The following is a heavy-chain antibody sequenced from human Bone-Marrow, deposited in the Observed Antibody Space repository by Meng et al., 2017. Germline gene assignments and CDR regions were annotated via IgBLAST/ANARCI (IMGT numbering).Heavy chain of an antibody. CDR2: INQDGSGT. J-gene: IGHJ6*02. CDR1: GLSFSNCW. V-gene: IGHV3-7*01. Sequence: GESLKISCAAAGLSFSNCWMSWVRQAPGKGLEWVAYINQDGSGTNYVESVKGRFSISRDNAKNSLYLQMNSLRAEDTAVYYCTSNRAKDVWGQGTTVTVSS. D-gene: IGHD1-26*01. CDR3: TSNRAKDV.